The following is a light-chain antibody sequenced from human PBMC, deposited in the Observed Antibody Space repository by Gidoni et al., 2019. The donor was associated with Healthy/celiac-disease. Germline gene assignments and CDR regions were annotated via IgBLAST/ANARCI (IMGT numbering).Light chain of an antibody. CDR2: DAS. V-gene: IGKV1-33*01. CDR3: QQYDNLPSLT. J-gene: IGKJ4*01. CDR1: QDISNY. Sequence: DIQMTQSPSSLSASVGDRVTITCQASQDISNYLHWYQQKPGKAPKLLIYDASNLETGVPSRFSGSGSGTDFTFTISSLQPEDIATYYCQQYDNLPSLTFXGXTKVEIK.